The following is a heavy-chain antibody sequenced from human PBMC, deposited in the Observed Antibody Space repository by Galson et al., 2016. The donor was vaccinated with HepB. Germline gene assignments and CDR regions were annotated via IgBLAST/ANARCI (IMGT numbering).Heavy chain of an antibody. CDR3: ARGPGSYYRGREYYYGMDV. D-gene: IGHD3-10*01. CDR1: AFSFRSYA. CDR2: ISFDGSDK. J-gene: IGHJ6*02. V-gene: IGHV3-30*04. Sequence: SLRLSCAASAFSFRSYAMHWVRQAPGKGLEWVTVISFDGSDKYYADSVKGRFIISRDNSKNTAYLQMNSLRAEDTAVYYFARGPGSYYRGREYYYGMDVWGQGTTVTVSS.